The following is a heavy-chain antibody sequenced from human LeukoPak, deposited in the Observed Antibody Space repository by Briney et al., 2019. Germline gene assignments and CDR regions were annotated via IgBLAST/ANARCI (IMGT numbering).Heavy chain of an antibody. V-gene: IGHV3-9*01. CDR1: GFTFEDYG. CDR2: LSSDSNHI. Sequence: GGSLRLSCAASGFTFEDYGMHWARHVPGKGLEWVSGLSSDSNHIDYADSVKGRFTISRDNAKNSLYLQMNSLRADDTALYYCANLAPYCSGGSCPYWGQGTLVTVSS. CDR3: ANLAPYCSGGSCPY. D-gene: IGHD2-15*01. J-gene: IGHJ4*02.